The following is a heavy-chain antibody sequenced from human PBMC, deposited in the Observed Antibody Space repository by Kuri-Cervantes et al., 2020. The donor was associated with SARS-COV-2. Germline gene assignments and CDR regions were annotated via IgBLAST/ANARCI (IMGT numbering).Heavy chain of an antibody. V-gene: IGHV1-2*02. CDR3: ARSSVGDLGWFDP. D-gene: IGHD3-10*01. CDR1: GYTFSDSY. CDR2: INPNSGGT. Sequence: ASVKVSCKASGYTFSDSYIHWVRQAPGQGLEWMGWINPNSGGTNYAQKFQGRVTMTRDTSISTAYMELSRLRSDDTAVYYCARSSVGDLGWFDPWGQGTLVTVSS. J-gene: IGHJ5*02.